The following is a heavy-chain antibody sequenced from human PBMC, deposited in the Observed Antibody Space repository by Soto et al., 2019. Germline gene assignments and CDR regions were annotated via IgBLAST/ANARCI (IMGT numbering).Heavy chain of an antibody. J-gene: IGHJ6*03. CDR1: GFTFSSYG. Sequence: QVQLVESGGGVVQPGRSLRLSCAASGFTFSSYGMHWVRQAPGKGLEWVAVISYDGSNKYYADSVKGRFTISRDNSKNTLYLQMNSLRAEDTAVYYCAKDGSDKLYDYYYYMDVWGKGTTVTVSS. V-gene: IGHV3-30*18. CDR2: ISYDGSNK. CDR3: AKDGSDKLYDYYYYMDV. D-gene: IGHD1-1*01.